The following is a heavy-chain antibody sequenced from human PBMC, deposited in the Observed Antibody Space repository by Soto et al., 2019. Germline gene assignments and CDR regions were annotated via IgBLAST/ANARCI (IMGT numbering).Heavy chain of an antibody. CDR2: IYYSGST. CDR1: GGSISSGGYY. V-gene: IGHV4-31*03. J-gene: IGHJ6*02. D-gene: IGHD1-1*01. Sequence: SETLSLTCTVSGGSISSGGYYWSWIRQQPGKGLEWIGYIYYSGSTYYNPSLKSRVTISVDKSKNQFSLKLSSVTAADTAVYYCARGDGTLYYYGMDVWGQGTTVTVSS. CDR3: ARGDGTLYYYGMDV.